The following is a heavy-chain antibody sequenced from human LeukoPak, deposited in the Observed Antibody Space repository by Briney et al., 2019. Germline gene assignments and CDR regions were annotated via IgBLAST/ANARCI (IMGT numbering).Heavy chain of an antibody. CDR2: INPKTGDT. J-gene: IGHJ4*02. V-gene: IGHV1-2*02. D-gene: IGHD2-15*01. CDR1: GYTFTNYY. Sequence: GASVTVSCKPSGYTFTNYYMHWLRQAPGQGLEWLGWINPKTGDTNHAQQFQGRITMTRDASISTAYMELNRLRSDDTAVYYCAPAPDISYYFDYGGQGTLVTVSA. CDR3: APAPDISYYFDY.